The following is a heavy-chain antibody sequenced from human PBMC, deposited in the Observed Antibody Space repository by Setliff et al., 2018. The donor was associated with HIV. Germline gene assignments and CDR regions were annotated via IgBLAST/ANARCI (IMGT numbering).Heavy chain of an antibody. CDR3: ARVQWVVSSNVGLDY. D-gene: IGHD6-19*01. CDR1: GYTFTSYG. J-gene: IGHJ4*02. Sequence: ASVKVSCKASGYTFTSYGISWLRQAPGQGLEWMGWISGYSGNTNYAQKFQDRVTMTTDTPTSTVYMELRSLRSDDTAVYYCARVQWVVSSNVGLDYWGQGTQVTSPQ. CDR2: ISGYSGNT. V-gene: IGHV1-18*01.